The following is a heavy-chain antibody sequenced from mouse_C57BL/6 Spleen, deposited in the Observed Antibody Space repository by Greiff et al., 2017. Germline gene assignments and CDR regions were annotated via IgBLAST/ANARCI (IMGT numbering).Heavy chain of an antibody. CDR3: ASQDREYYGSSYAMDY. D-gene: IGHD1-1*01. CDR2: INPNNGGT. J-gene: IGHJ4*01. V-gene: IGHV1-26*01. Sequence: EVQLQQSGPELVKPGASVKISCKASGYTFTDYYMNWVKQSHGKSLEWIGDINPNNGGTSYNQKFKGKATLTVDKSSSTDYMELRSLTSEDSAVYYCASQDREYYGSSYAMDYWGQGTSVTVSS. CDR1: GYTFTDYY.